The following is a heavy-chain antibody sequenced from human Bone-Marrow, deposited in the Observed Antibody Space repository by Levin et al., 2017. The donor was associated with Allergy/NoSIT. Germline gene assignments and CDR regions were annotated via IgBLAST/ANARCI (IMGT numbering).Heavy chain of an antibody. CDR1: GFSISDYG. CDR3: AKDLNEIRYLEWLLDYYGMDV. CDR2: ISYDGSNK. Sequence: GGSLRLSCVASGFSISDYGMHWVRQAPGKGLEWVAIISYDGSNKYYAGSVKGRFTISRDNSKNTLYLQMNSLKSEDTAVYYCAKDLNEIRYLEWLLDYYGMDVWGQGTTVSVS. D-gene: IGHD3-3*01. J-gene: IGHJ6*02. V-gene: IGHV3-30*18.